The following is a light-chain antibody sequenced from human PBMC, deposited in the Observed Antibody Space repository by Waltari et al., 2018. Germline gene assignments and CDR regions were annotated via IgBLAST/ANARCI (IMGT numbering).Light chain of an antibody. V-gene: IGKV1-33*01. CDR1: QDISIY. Sequence: QMTQFPSSMSASVGDRVLITCQARQDISIYLSWYQQKPGKAPKVLIYDASNLETGVPSRFTGSRSGTDFTFTISSLQPEDIATYYCQQYKDLPRTFGQGTKVEIK. J-gene: IGKJ1*01. CDR3: QQYKDLPRT. CDR2: DAS.